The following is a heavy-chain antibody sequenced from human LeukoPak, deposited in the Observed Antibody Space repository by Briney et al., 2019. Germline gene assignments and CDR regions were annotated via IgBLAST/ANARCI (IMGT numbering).Heavy chain of an antibody. V-gene: IGHV4-39*01. D-gene: IGHD6-13*01. Sequence: SETLSLTCTVSGGSISSGGYYWGWIRQPPGKGLEWIGSIYYSGSTYYNPSLKSRVTISVDTSKNQFSLKLSSVTAADTAVYYCARLYKRGQLVHIDYWGQGTLVTVSS. CDR3: ARLYKRGQLVHIDY. J-gene: IGHJ4*02. CDR1: GGSISSGGYY. CDR2: IYYSGST.